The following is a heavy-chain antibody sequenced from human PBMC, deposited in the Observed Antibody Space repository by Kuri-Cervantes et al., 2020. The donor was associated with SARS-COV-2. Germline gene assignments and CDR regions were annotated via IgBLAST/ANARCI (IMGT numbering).Heavy chain of an antibody. Sequence: SETLSLTCTVSGGSISSYYWSWIRQPPGKGLEWIGYIYYSGSTNYNPSLKSRVTISVDTSKNQFSLKLSSVTAADTAVYYCARVCYDSSGYYEVRYFDYWGRGTLVTVSS. CDR2: IYYSGST. V-gene: IGHV4-59*01. CDR3: ARVCYDSSGYYEVRYFDY. CDR1: GGSISSYY. D-gene: IGHD3-22*01. J-gene: IGHJ4*02.